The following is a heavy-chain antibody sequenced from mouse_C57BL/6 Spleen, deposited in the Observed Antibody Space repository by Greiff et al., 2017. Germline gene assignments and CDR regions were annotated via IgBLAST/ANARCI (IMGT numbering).Heavy chain of an antibody. CDR3: ASWSTGENAMDY. CDR1: GYTFTSYG. D-gene: IGHD4-1*02. CDR2: IYPRSGNT. V-gene: IGHV1-81*01. J-gene: IGHJ4*01. Sequence: VQLQQSGAELARPGASVKLSCKASGYTFTSYGISWVKQRTGQGLEWIGEIYPRSGNTYYNEKFKGKATLTADKSSSTAYMELRSLTSEDSAVYFCASWSTGENAMDYWGQGTSVTVSS.